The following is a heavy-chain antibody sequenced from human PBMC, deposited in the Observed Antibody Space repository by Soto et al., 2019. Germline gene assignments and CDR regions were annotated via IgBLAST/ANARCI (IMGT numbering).Heavy chain of an antibody. V-gene: IGHV1-69*06. CDR3: AREGPYVDTAMVTFRVFDY. CDR1: GGTFSSYA. J-gene: IGHJ4*02. Sequence: RASVKVSCKASGGTFSSYAISWVRQAPGQGLEWMGGIIPIFGTANYAQKFQGRVTITADKSTSTAYMELSSLRSEDTAVYYCAREGPYVDTAMVTFRVFDYWGQGTLVTVSS. D-gene: IGHD5-18*01. CDR2: IIPIFGTA.